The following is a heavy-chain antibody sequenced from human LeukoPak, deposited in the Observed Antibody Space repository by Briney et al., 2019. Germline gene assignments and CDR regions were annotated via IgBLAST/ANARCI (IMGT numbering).Heavy chain of an antibody. V-gene: IGHV3-21*01. Sequence: GGSLRLSCAASGFTFSSYSMNWVRQAPGKGLEWVSSISSSSSYIYYADSVKGRFTISRDNAKNSLYLQMNSLRAEDTAVYYCARVYGDYDVLDYWGQGTLVTVSS. CDR3: ARVYGDYDVLDY. D-gene: IGHD4-17*01. CDR2: ISSSSSYI. J-gene: IGHJ4*02. CDR1: GFTFSSYS.